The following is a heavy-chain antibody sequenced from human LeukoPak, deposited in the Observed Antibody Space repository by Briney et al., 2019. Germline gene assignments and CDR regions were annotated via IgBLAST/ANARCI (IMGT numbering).Heavy chain of an antibody. CDR1: GGSFSGYY. CDR3: ARVGGGNYYYYGMDV. CDR2: IYYSGST. Sequence: PSETLSLTCAVYGGSFSGYYWSWIRQPPGKGLEWIGNIYYSGSTNYNPSVKSRVTISVDTSKNQFSLKLNSVTAADTAVYYCARVGGGNYYYYGMDVWGQGTTVTVSS. V-gene: IGHV4-59*01. D-gene: IGHD2-15*01. J-gene: IGHJ6*02.